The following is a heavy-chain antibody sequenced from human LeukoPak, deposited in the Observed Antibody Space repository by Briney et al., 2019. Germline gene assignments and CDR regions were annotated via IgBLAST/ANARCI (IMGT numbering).Heavy chain of an antibody. V-gene: IGHV4-59*01. J-gene: IGHJ5*02. CDR2: IYYSGIT. Sequence: SETLSLTCTVSGGSISNYYWSRLRQPPGKGLEWIGYIYYSGITNYNPSLESRVTITVDTSKNQFSLNLISVTAADTAVYYCAREGYYDSSGYRHNWFDPWGQGTLVTVSS. D-gene: IGHD3-22*01. CDR1: GGSISNYY. CDR3: AREGYYDSSGYRHNWFDP.